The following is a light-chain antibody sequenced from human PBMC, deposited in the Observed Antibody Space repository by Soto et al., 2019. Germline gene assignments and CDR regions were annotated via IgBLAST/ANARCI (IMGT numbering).Light chain of an antibody. J-gene: IGKJ1*01. CDR3: QQSYSTSWT. CDR1: QSIGRF. CDR2: DAS. Sequence: DIQMTQSPSTLSASVGDRVTITCRASQSIGRFLAWYQHQPGKAPKLLIYDASTLESGVPSRFSGTGSGTEFTFSITSLQPEDFGTYYCQQSYSTSWTFGQGTKVDIK. V-gene: IGKV1-5*01.